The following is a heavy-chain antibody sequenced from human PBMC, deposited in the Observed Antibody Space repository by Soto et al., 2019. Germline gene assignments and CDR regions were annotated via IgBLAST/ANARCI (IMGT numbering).Heavy chain of an antibody. V-gene: IGHV2-70*12. CDR1: GFSLRTIGLC. Sequence: SGATLVNPTQTITMTCTWSGFSLRTIGLCVNWIRQPPGKALEWLALIDWNDDKYYNTSLKTRLTISMDTSKNQVVLIMTDVDPVDTATYYCGRLRFMSRHDSDHGDLIDFCGQGTLDSVSA. J-gene: IGHJ4*01. CDR2: IDWNDDK. D-gene: IGHD3-10*01. CDR3: GRLRFMSRHDSDHGDLIDF.